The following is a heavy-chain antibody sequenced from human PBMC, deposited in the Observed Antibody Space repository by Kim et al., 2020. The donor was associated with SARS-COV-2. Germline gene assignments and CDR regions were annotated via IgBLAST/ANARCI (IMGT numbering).Heavy chain of an antibody. CDR1: GFTFSSYS. CDR2: ISSSSSTI. CDR3: ARDWLSGVRYFDWGGAFDI. V-gene: IGHV3-48*02. D-gene: IGHD3-9*01. J-gene: IGHJ3*02. Sequence: GGSLRLSCAASGFTFSSYSMNWVRQAPGKGLEWVSYISSSSSTIYYADSVKGRFTISRDNAKNSLYLQMNSLRDEDTAVYYCARDWLSGVRYFDWGGAFDIWGQGTMVTVSS.